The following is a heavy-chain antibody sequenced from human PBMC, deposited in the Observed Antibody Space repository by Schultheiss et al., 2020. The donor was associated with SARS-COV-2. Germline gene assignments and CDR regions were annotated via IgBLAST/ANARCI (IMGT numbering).Heavy chain of an antibody. Sequence: GGSLRLSCAASGFTFSDYYMSWIRQAPGKGLEWVAVISYDGSNKYYADSVKGRFTISRDNSKNTLYLQMNSLRAEDTAVYYCAKDLRVGYGSSGVWGKGTTVTVSS. CDR1: GFTFSDYY. J-gene: IGHJ6*04. D-gene: IGHD1-1*01. CDR2: ISYDGSNK. CDR3: AKDLRVGYGSSGV. V-gene: IGHV3-30*07.